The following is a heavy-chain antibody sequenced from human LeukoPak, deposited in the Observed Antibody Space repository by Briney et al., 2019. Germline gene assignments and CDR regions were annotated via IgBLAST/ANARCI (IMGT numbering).Heavy chain of an antibody. CDR1: GFTFSTYD. CDR2: LSSTGGTR. CDR3: ARAARPTLRFLDFDY. Sequence: PGGSLRLPCVASGFTFSTYDKNWVRQAPGKGLEWVSYLSSTGGTRYYAKSVQGRFTISRDDGKNSLYLQISSLRAEDTAVYYCARAARPTLRFLDFDYWGQGTLLTVSS. J-gene: IGHJ4*02. D-gene: IGHD3-3*01. V-gene: IGHV3-48*01.